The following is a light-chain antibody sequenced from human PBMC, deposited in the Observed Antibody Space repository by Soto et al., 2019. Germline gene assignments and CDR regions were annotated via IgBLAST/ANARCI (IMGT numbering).Light chain of an antibody. Sequence: IQMTQSPSSLSASIGDRVTITCRASQGISTYLAWYQQKPGKVPKLLIYAASTLQSGVPSRFSGSGSGTDFTLTINHLQPEDVATYYCQKHNGAPFTFGPGTKVDIK. CDR3: QKHNGAPFT. J-gene: IGKJ3*01. CDR1: QGISTY. V-gene: IGKV1-27*01. CDR2: AAS.